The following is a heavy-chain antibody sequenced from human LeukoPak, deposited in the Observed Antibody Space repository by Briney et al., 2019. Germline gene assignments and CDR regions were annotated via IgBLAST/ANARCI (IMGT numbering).Heavy chain of an antibody. J-gene: IGHJ4*02. D-gene: IGHD3-10*01. Sequence: PGGSLRLSCAASGLTVSGKYMMWVRQAPGKRLEWVSLIYSGGRPYYADSVRGRFTISRDTSKNTLFLQMSILRAEETALYYCATDGTYGQGYFDFWGLGTLVTVSS. CDR1: GLTVSGKY. V-gene: IGHV3-53*01. CDR2: IYSGGRP. CDR3: ATDGTYGQGYFDF.